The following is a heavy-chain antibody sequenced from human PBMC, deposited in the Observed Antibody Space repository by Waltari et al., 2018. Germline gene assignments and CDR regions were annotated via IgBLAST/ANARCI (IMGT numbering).Heavy chain of an antibody. CDR3: ARDHWGPDY. CDR2: INQDGSEK. Sequence: EVQVVESGGGLVQPGGSLRLYCAASGLTFTSYWMSWVRQAPGKGPEWVANINQDGSEKNYVDYVKGRFTISRDNAKDSLYLQMNSLRAEDTAVYFCARDHWGPDYWGQGTLVTVSS. D-gene: IGHD7-27*01. V-gene: IGHV3-7*01. CDR1: GLTFTSYW. J-gene: IGHJ4*02.